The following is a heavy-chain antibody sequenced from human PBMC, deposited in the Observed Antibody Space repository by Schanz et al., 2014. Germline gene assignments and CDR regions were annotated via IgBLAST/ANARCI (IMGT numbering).Heavy chain of an antibody. CDR2: IFFRGST. Sequence: QVQLEESGAGLVKPSGTLSLTCAVSGASVSSDNWWNWVRQPPGKGLEWIGDIFFRGSTYYNPSLKSRVTISADTSKNQFSLKMRAVTAADTAVYYCARTFYFASGTYHAPNYYYGLDVWGQGTTVTVSS. J-gene: IGHJ6*02. CDR3: ARTFYFASGTYHAPNYYYGLDV. CDR1: GASVSSDNW. D-gene: IGHD3-10*01. V-gene: IGHV4-4*02.